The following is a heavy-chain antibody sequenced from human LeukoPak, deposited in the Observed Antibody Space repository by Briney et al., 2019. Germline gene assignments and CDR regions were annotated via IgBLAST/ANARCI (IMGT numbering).Heavy chain of an antibody. CDR2: NSSSGSYI. Sequence: PGGSLRLSCAASGFTFSSYSMNWVRQAPGKGLEWVSSNSSSGSYIYHAVSVKGRFTISRDNAKNSLYLQMNSLRAEDTAVYYCAREEGESFDYWGQGTLVTVSS. D-gene: IGHD3-10*01. CDR3: AREEGESFDY. J-gene: IGHJ4*02. V-gene: IGHV3-21*01. CDR1: GFTFSSYS.